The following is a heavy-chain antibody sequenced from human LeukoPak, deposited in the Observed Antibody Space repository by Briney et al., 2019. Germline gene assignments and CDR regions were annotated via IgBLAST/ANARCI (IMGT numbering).Heavy chain of an antibody. D-gene: IGHD5-12*01. J-gene: IGHJ5*02. Sequence: GGSLRLSCAASGFTFRSYEMNWVRQAPGKGLEWVSYISSSGSTIYYADSVKGRFTISRDNAKNSLYLQMNSLRAEDTAVYYCARGSSGYDYAWFDPWGQGTLVTVFS. CDR2: ISSSGSTI. V-gene: IGHV3-48*03. CDR1: GFTFRSYE. CDR3: ARGSSGYDYAWFDP.